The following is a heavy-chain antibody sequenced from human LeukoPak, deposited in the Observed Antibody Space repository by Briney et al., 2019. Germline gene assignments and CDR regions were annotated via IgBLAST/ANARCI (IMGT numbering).Heavy chain of an antibody. D-gene: IGHD1-26*01. J-gene: IGHJ4*02. CDR2: IDYSGTT. CDR1: GGSISSSGYY. V-gene: IGHV4-39*02. Sequence: SETLSLTCTVSGGSISSSGYYWGWIRQPPGQGLEWLGTIDYSGTTYHNPSLKSRVTISIDTSKNHFSLKLNSVTAADTAVYYCARDSGSWTVDYWGQGTLVTVSS. CDR3: ARDSGSWTVDY.